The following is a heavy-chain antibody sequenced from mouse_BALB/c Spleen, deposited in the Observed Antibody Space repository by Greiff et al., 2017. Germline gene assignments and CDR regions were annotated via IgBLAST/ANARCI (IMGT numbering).Heavy chain of an antibody. Sequence: VQLKQSGPGLVKPSQSLSLTCTVTGYSITSDYAWNWIRQFPGNKLEWMGYISYSGSTSYNPSLKSRISITRDTSKNQFFLQLNSVTTEDTATYYCARSLDYYAMHYWGQGTSVTVSS. V-gene: IGHV3-2*02. CDR2: ISYSGST. CDR3: ARSLDYYAMHY. J-gene: IGHJ4*01. CDR1: GYSITSDYA.